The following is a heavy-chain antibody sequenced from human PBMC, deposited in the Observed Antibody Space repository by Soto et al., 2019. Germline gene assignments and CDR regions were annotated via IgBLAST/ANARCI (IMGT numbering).Heavy chain of an antibody. CDR3: ARLNRVAPWGDWC. V-gene: IGHV3-48*02. D-gene: IGHD3-16*01. CDR1: GFTFSTYG. Sequence: EVQLVESGGGLVQSGGSLRLSCAASGFTFSTYGMNWVRQAPGKGLEWVSYINSGSTTMYYADSVKGRFTISRDNARNSLYLQMNSLGDEDTAVYYCARLNRVAPWGDWCWGQGTLVTVSS. CDR2: INSGSTTM. J-gene: IGHJ4*02.